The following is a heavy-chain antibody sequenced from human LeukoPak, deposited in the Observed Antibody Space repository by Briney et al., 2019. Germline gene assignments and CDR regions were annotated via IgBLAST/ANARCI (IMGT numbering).Heavy chain of an antibody. D-gene: IGHD6-13*01. V-gene: IGHV3-7*01. CDR3: AREREGVYYYFDY. CDR1: GFTFSSYW. Sequence: GGSLRLSCAASGFTFSSYWMSWVRQAPGKGLEWVANIKQDGSEKYYVDSVKGRFTISRDNAKDSLYLQMNSLRAEDTAVYYCAREREGVYYYFDYWGQGTLVTVSS. J-gene: IGHJ4*02. CDR2: IKQDGSEK.